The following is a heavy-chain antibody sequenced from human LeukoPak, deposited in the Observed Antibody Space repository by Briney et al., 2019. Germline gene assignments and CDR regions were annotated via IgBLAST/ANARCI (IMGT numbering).Heavy chain of an antibody. V-gene: IGHV3-74*01. CDR3: ARGGFPVHYYYMDV. Sequence: QPWGSLRLSCAASGFTFSSYWMHWVRQAPGKGLVWVSGMNSDGSRTSYADSMKGRFTISRDNAKNTLYLQMNSLRAEDTAVYYCARGGFPVHYYYMDVWGKGTTVTISS. CDR1: GFTFSSYW. D-gene: IGHD5-12*01. J-gene: IGHJ6*03. CDR2: MNSDGSRT.